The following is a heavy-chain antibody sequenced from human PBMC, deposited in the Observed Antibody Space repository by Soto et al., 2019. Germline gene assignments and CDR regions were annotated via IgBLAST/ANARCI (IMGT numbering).Heavy chain of an antibody. CDR1: GVSITPYY. D-gene: IGHD1-20*01. CDR2: VYHTGNT. Sequence: PSETLSLTCTVSGVSITPYYWTWIRHPPGKGLEWIGYVYHTGNTYYNPSLKSRVTISLDTSKNQVFLRLKSVTAADTAVYYCAREQYNWKLWGQGTLVTVSS. J-gene: IGHJ4*02. CDR3: AREQYNWKL. V-gene: IGHV4-59*01.